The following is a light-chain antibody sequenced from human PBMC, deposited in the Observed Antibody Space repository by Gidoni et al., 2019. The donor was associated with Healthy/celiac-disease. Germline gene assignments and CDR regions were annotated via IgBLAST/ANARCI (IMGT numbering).Light chain of an antibody. V-gene: IGKV1-39*01. J-gene: IGKJ4*01. CDR2: AAS. CDR1: QSISSY. Sequence: DIQMTQSPSSLSATVGDRVTITCRASQSISSYLNWYQQKPVKAPKLLIYAASSLQSGVPSRVSGSGSGTDFTLTISSMQPEDFATYYCQQSYSTPTFGGGTKVEIK. CDR3: QQSYSTPT.